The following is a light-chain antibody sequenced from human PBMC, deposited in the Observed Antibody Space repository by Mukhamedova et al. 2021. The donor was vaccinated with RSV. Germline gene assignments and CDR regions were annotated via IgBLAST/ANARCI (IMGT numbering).Light chain of an antibody. J-gene: IGKJ1*01. CDR3: QQYNSYWT. V-gene: IGKV1-5*03. Sequence: WYQRRLHGKAPKLLIYKASSLESGVPSRFSGSGSGTEFTLTISSLQPDDFATYYCQQYNSYWTFGQGTKVEIK. CDR2: KAS.